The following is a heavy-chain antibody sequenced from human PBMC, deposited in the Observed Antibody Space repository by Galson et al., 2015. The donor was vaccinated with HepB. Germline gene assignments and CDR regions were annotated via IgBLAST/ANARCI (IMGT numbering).Heavy chain of an antibody. CDR1: GGTFSSYA. J-gene: IGHJ3*02. D-gene: IGHD3-22*01. CDR2: IIPIFGTA. Sequence: SVKVSCKASGGTFSSYAISWVRQAPGQGLEWMGGIIPIFGTANYAQKFQGRVTITADESTSTAYMELSSLRSEDTAVYYCARETRYYYDSSGYFDDAFDIWGQGTMVTVSS. CDR3: ARETRYYYDSSGYFDDAFDI. V-gene: IGHV1-69*13.